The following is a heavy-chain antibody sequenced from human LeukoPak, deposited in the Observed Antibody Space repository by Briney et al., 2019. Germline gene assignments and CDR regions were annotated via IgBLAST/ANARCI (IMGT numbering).Heavy chain of an antibody. D-gene: IGHD5-18*01. CDR2: INPNSGGT. CDR1: GYTSTGYY. V-gene: IGHV1-2*02. Sequence: ASVKVSCKASGYTSTGYYMHWVRQAPGQGLEWMGWINPNSGGTNYAQKFQGRVTMTRDTSISTAYMELSRLRSDDTAVYYCAVFVDTAMAVWFDPWGQGTLVTVSS. J-gene: IGHJ5*02. CDR3: AVFVDTAMAVWFDP.